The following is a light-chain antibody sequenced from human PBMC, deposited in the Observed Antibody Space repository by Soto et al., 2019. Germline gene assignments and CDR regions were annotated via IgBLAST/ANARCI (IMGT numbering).Light chain of an antibody. J-gene: IGKJ4*01. CDR2: AAS. CDR1: QSMSNY. Sequence: DIQMTQSPSSLSASVGDRVTITCRASQSMSNYLNWYQQKPGKAPKLLIYAASNLQSGVPSRFSGSGSGTDFTLTISSLQPEDFATYYCQQGYSTPFTFGGGTKVEIK. CDR3: QQGYSTPFT. V-gene: IGKV1-39*01.